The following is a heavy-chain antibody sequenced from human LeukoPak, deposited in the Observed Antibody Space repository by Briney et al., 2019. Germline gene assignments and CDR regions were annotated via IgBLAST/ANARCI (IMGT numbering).Heavy chain of an antibody. CDR3: ARNKRICSSTSCLDGELDYYYYYYMDV. D-gene: IGHD2-2*01. CDR1: GYTFTGYY. Sequence: ASVKVSCKASGYTFTGYYTHWVRQAPGQGLEWMGWISPNSGGTNYAQKFQGRVTMTRDTSISTAYMELSRLRSDDTAVYYCARNKRICSSTSCLDGELDYYYYYYMDVWGKGTTVTVSS. CDR2: ISPNSGGT. J-gene: IGHJ6*03. V-gene: IGHV1-2*02.